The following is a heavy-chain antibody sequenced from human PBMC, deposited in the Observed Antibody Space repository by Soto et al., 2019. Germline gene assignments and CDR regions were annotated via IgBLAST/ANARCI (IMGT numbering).Heavy chain of an antibody. CDR2: INHSGST. V-gene: IGHV4-34*01. D-gene: IGHD2-2*01. J-gene: IGHJ6*02. CDR3: APRAVVVPAVRGGYYGMDV. Sequence: TLSLTGAVYGVSFSGYYWSWIRQPPGKGLEWIGEINHSGSTNYNPSLKSRVTISVDTSKNQFSLKLSSVTAADTAVYYCAPRAVVVPAVRGGYYGMDVWGQGTTVTVSS. CDR1: GVSFSGYY.